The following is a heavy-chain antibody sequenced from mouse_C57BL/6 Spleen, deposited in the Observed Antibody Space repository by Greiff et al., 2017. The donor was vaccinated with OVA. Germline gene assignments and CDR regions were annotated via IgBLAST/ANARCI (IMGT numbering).Heavy chain of an antibody. CDR1: GYTFTDYN. Sequence: EVKLMESGPELVKPGASVKIPCKASGYTFTDYNMDWVKQSHGKSLEWIGDINPNNGGTIYNQKFKGKATLTVDKSSSTAYMELRSLTAEDTAVYYCARLEGYDGGYYFDYWGQGTTLTVSS. CDR2: INPNNGGT. J-gene: IGHJ2*01. V-gene: IGHV1-18*01. D-gene: IGHD2-2*01. CDR3: ARLEGYDGGYYFDY.